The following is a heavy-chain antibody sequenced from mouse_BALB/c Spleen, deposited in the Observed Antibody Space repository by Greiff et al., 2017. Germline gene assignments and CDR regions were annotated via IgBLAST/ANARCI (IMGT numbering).Heavy chain of an antibody. CDR2: INPYNDGT. V-gene: IGHV1-14*01. CDR3: ARYYYYAMDY. Sequence: PGQGLEWIGYINPYNDGTKYNEKFKGKATLTSDKSSSTAYMELSSLTSEDSAVYYCARYYYYAMDYWGQGTSVTVSS. J-gene: IGHJ4*01.